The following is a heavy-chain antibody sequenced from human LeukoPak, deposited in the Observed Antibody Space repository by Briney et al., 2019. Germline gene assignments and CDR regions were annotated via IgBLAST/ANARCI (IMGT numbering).Heavy chain of an antibody. J-gene: IGHJ4*02. V-gene: IGHV4-59*08. CDR1: GGSISSYY. Sequence: PSETLSLTCTVSGGSISSYYWSWIRQPPGKGLEWIGYIYYSGSTNYNPSLKSRVTISVDTSKNQFSLKLSSVTAADTAVYYCARHPFPKYYYDSSGYYLEVWGQGTLVTVSS. D-gene: IGHD3-22*01. CDR2: IYYSGST. CDR3: ARHPFPKYYYDSSGYYLEV.